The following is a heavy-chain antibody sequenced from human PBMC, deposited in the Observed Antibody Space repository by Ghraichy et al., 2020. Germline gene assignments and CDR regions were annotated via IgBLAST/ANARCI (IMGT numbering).Heavy chain of an antibody. CDR2: IYYSGST. CDR3: AREADLPFFFDY. V-gene: IGHV4-31*03. D-gene: IGHD3-3*02. CDR1: GGSIRSGGYN. Sequence: SETLSLTCTVSGGSIRSGGYNWTWIRQHPGKGLEWIGNIYYSGSTDYNPSLKSRVTISLDTSKKQFSLKLTSVTAADTALYYCAREADLPFFFDYWGQGTLVTVSS. J-gene: IGHJ4*02.